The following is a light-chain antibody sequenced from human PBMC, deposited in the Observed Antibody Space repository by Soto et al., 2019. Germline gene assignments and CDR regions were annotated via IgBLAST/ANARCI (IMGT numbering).Light chain of an antibody. Sequence: DIPVTQSPYSLSASPGDRITITCRASQAIKKFLAWYQQKPGEVPHLLIYAASTLRPGVPSRFSGNASGTDFTLTIASLQPEDVATYFCQKYDRAPAAFGQGTKVDVK. CDR2: AAS. J-gene: IGKJ1*01. V-gene: IGKV1-27*01. CDR1: QAIKKF. CDR3: QKYDRAPAA.